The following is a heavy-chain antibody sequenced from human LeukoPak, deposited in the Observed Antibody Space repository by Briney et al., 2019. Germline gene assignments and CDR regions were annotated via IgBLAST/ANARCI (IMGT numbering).Heavy chain of an antibody. J-gene: IGHJ3*02. CDR1: GGSISSYY. D-gene: IGHD1-1*01. CDR2: IYISGST. V-gene: IGHV4-4*07. Sequence: SETLSLTCTVSGGSISSYYWSWIRQPAGKGLEWIGRIYISGSTNYNPSLKSRVTMSVDTSKNQFSLKLSSVTAADTAVYYCARAGDNNWNLRDDAFDIWGQGTMVTVSS. CDR3: ARAGDNNWNLRDDAFDI.